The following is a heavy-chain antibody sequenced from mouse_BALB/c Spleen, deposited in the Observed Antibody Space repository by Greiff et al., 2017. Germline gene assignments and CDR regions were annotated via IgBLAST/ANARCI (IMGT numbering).Heavy chain of an antibody. V-gene: IGHV1-69*02. CDR1: GYTFTSYW. J-gene: IGHJ4*01. Sequence: QVQLQQPGAELVRPGASVKLSCKASGYTFTSYWINWVKQRPGQGLEWIGNIYPSDSYTNYNQKFKDKATLTVDKSSSTAYMQLSSPTSEDSAVYYYTRSARASAMDYWGQGTSVTVSS. CDR2: IYPSDSYT. D-gene: IGHD3-1*01. CDR3: TRSARASAMDY.